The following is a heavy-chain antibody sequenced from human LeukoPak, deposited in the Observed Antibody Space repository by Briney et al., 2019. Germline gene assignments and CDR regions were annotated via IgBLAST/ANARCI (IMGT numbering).Heavy chain of an antibody. D-gene: IGHD3-16*01. CDR1: GFTFSNYA. CDR3: GRDTSRGGPANWFDP. CDR2: INNNGRST. V-gene: IGHV3-64*01. J-gene: IGHJ5*02. Sequence: GGSLRLSCAASGFTFSNYAMYWVRQAPGKGLEYVSAINNNGRSTYYANSVKGRFTISRDNSKNTLYLQMGRLRAEDMAVYYCGRDTSRGGPANWFDPWGQGTLVTVSS.